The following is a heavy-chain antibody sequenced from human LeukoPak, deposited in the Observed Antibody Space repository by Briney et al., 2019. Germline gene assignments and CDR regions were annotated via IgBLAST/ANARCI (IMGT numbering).Heavy chain of an antibody. CDR1: GGSISSSNW. J-gene: IGHJ6*03. CDR3: ASTTVTTRYYYMDV. Sequence: SETLSLTCAVSGGSISSSNWWSWVRQPPGKGLEWIGEIYHSGSTNYNPSLKSRVTISVDKSKNQFSLKLSSVTAADTAVYYCASTTVTTRYYYMDVWGKGTTVTVSS. V-gene: IGHV4-4*02. D-gene: IGHD4-17*01. CDR2: IYHSGST.